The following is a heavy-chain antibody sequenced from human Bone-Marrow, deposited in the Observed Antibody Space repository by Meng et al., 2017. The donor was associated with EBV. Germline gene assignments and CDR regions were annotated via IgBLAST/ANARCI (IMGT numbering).Heavy chain of an antibody. CDR1: GSTFTGYY. CDR3: AMGLATDFDY. CDR2: INPNSGGT. D-gene: IGHD5-12*01. V-gene: IGHV1-2*02. J-gene: IGHJ4*02. Sequence: QVQLVQSGAEVKRPGAPLKVSCKASGSTFTGYYIHWVRQAPGQGLEWVGWINPNSGGTNYAEKFQGRVTMTRDTSITTAFMELSSLKSDDTAVYYCAMGLATDFDYWGQGTLVTVSS.